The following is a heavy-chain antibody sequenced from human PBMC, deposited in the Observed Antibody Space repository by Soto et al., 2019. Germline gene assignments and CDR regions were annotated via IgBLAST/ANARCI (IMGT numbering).Heavy chain of an antibody. Sequence: QVQLQESGPGLVKPSQTLSLTCTVSGGSISSGDYSWSGIRQPPGKGLGWIGNIYYSGSTYYNPSLKSRVTISVDTSKNQFSLKLSSVTAADTAVYYCARDHYVYDILTGYGYYYGMDVWGQGTTVTVSS. CDR1: GGSISSGDYS. D-gene: IGHD3-9*01. J-gene: IGHJ6*02. CDR2: IYYSGST. CDR3: ARDHYVYDILTGYGYYYGMDV. V-gene: IGHV4-30-4*01.